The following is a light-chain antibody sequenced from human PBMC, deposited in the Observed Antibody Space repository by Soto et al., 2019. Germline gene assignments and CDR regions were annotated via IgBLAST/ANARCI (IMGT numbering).Light chain of an antibody. CDR3: QHSYTIPVT. J-gene: IGKJ4*01. CDR2: DAS. V-gene: IGKV1-39*01. CDR1: QSISTN. Sequence: DIQMTQSPSSLSASVGDRVTIPCRASQSISTNLNWYQWKPGEAPKLLINDASTLRSGVPSRFSGSGSGTDFTLTISSLQPEDLAIYYCQHSYTIPVTFGGGTKVEIK.